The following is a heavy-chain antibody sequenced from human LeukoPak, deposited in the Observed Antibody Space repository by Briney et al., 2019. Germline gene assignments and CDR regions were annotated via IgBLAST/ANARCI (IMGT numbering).Heavy chain of an antibody. CDR2: ISPSGPDT. CDR3: AKRGGYETMAAFDY. J-gene: IGHJ4*02. D-gene: IGHD3-10*01. Sequence: GGSLRLSCAASGFTFRDFSMHWVRQAPGKGLEWVSAISPSGPDTYYADSVKGRFTISRDNSKNTLYLQMSSLRAEDSAVYYCAKRGGYETMAAFDYWGQGTLVTVSS. V-gene: IGHV3-23*01. CDR1: GFTFRDFS.